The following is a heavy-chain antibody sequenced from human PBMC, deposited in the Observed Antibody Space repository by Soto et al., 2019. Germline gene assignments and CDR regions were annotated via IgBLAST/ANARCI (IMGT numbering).Heavy chain of an antibody. D-gene: IGHD5-12*01. J-gene: IGHJ6*02. CDR1: GCKCGSYA. CDR2: ISGSSGST. V-gene: IGHV3-23*01. CDR3: AKDSGYDLGDYYYGMDV. Sequence: LRNAASGCKCGSYASTWIIKTQGKGLEWVSAISGSSGSTYYADSVKGRFTISRDNSNNTLYLQMNSLRAEDTAVYYCAKDSGYDLGDYYYGMDVWGQGTTVTVSS.